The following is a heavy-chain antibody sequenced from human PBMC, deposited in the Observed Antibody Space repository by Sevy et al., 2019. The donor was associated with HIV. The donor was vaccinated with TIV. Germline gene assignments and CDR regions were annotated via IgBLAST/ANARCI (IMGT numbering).Heavy chain of an antibody. CDR1: GGTFSSYA. J-gene: IGHJ4*02. D-gene: IGHD5-12*01. CDR2: IIPIFGTA. Sequence: AAVKVSCKASGGTFSSYAISWVRQAPRQGLEWMGGIIPIFGTANYAQKFQGRVTITADESTSTAYMELSSLRSEDTAVYYCASACEGVRDGYNMVYWGQGTLVTVSS. V-gene: IGHV1-69*13. CDR3: ASACEGVRDGYNMVY.